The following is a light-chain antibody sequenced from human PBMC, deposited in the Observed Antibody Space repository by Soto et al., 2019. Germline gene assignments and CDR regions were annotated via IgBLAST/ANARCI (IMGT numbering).Light chain of an antibody. V-gene: IGLV2-23*02. J-gene: IGLJ1*01. CDR3: CSYAGSSLYV. CDR1: SSDVGSYNL. CDR2: EVS. Sequence: QSALTQPASVSGSPGQSITISCTGTSSDVGSYNLVSWYQQHPGKAPKLMIYEVSKRPSGVSNRFSGSKSGNTASLTTSGLQAEDEADYYCCSYAGSSLYVFGTGTKVTVL.